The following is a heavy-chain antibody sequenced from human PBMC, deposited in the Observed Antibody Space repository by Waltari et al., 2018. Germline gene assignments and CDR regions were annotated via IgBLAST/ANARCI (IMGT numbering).Heavy chain of an antibody. D-gene: IGHD1-26*01. CDR3: AREGGGSYWGLDAFDI. CDR1: GYSISSGYY. V-gene: IGHV4-38-2*02. CDR2: IYHSGST. J-gene: IGHJ3*02. Sequence: QVQLQESGPGLVKPSETLSLTCAVSGYSISSGYYWGWIRQPPGKGLEWIGSIYHSGSTYYNPSLKSRFTISRDNAKNSLYLQMNSLRAEDTAVYYCAREGGGSYWGLDAFDIWGQGTMVTVSS.